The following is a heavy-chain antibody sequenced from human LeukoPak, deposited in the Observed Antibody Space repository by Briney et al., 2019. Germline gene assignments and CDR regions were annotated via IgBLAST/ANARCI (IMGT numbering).Heavy chain of an antibody. CDR2: IYFSGST. V-gene: IGHV4-59*01. Sequence: YPSETLSLTCTVSGGSIRSYYWSWIRQPPGKGLEWIGYIYFSGSTNYNPSLKSRVSISVDTSKNQFSLKLSSVTAADTAVYYCARTGSTVTMLYPFDHWGQGTLVTVSS. J-gene: IGHJ4*02. D-gene: IGHD4-17*01. CDR3: ARTGSTVTMLYPFDH. CDR1: GGSIRSYY.